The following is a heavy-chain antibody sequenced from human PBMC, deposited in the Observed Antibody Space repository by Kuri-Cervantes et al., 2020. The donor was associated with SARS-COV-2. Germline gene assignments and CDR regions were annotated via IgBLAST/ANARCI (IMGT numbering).Heavy chain of an antibody. D-gene: IGHD5-18*01. J-gene: IGHJ4*02. CDR1: GGSISNNS. Sequence: SETLSLTCTVSGGSISNNSWSWIRQPPGKGLEWIGCVRCTGSSNYNPSLKSRVTISVDTSKNQFSLKLSSVTAADTAVYYCARESGYSYGGGLFDYWGQGTLVTVSS. CDR2: VRCTGSS. CDR3: ARESGYSYGGGLFDY. V-gene: IGHV4-59*12.